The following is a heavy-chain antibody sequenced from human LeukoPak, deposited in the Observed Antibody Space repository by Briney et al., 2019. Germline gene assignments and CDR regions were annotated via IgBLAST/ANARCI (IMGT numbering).Heavy chain of an antibody. J-gene: IGHJ4*02. CDR1: GFTFSSYA. CDR3: ASGWYAWGY. D-gene: IGHD6-19*01. Sequence: GGSLRLSCAASGFTFSSYAMHWVRQSPGKGLEWVAVISYDGSNKYYADSVKGRFTISRDNSKNTLYLQMNSLRAEDTAVYYCASGWYAWGYWGQGTLVTVSS. CDR2: ISYDGSNK. V-gene: IGHV3-30-3*01.